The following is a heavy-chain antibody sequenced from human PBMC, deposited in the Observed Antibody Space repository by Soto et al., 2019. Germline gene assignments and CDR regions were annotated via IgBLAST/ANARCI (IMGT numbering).Heavy chain of an antibody. J-gene: IGHJ4*02. CDR3: ARDKGSGDGYLSVCDC. CDR1: GGTFSSYA. Sequence: QVQLVQSGAEVKKPGSSVKVSCKASGGTFSSYAISWVRQAPGQGLEWMGGIIPIFGTANYAHKFQGRVTITADESKSKAYMELSSLRSEDTAVYYCARDKGSGDGYLSVCDCWGQGTLLTVSS. CDR2: IIPIFGTA. D-gene: IGHD2-15*01. V-gene: IGHV1-69*01.